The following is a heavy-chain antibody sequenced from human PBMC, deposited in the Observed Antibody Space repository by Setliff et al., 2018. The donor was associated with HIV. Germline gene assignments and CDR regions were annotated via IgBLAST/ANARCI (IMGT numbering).Heavy chain of an antibody. CDR1: GYSISSGYY. J-gene: IGHJ3*02. V-gene: IGHV4-38-2*02. CDR2: IFHSGTT. Sequence: PSETLSLTCTVSGYSISSGYYWGFIRQPPGKGLEWIGSIFHSGTTYYNPSLKSRVTVSVDTSKNQFSLKLSSVTAADTAVYYCARNIEWEPYAFDIWGQGTMVTV. CDR3: ARNIEWEPYAFDI. D-gene: IGHD1-26*01.